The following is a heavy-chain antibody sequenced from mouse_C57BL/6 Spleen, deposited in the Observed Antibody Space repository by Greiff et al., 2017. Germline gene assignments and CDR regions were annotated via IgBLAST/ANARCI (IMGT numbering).Heavy chain of an antibody. CDR3: TYGTHYFDY. J-gene: IGHJ2*01. CDR2: IDPETGGT. Sequence: QVQLQQSGAELVRPGASVTLSCKASGYTFTDYEMHWVKQTPVHGLEWIGAIDPETGGTAYNQKFKGKAILTADKSSSTAYMELRSLTSEDSAVYYCTYGTHYFDYWGQGTTLTVSS. V-gene: IGHV1-15*01. CDR1: GYTFTDYE. D-gene: IGHD1-1*02.